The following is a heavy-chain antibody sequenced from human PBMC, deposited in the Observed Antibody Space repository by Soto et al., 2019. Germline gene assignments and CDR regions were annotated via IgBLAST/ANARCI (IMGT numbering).Heavy chain of an antibody. Sequence: SGGSLRLSCVASGFSLSTYAMTWVRQAPGKGLEWVSSISGNSDNTFYADSVKGRFTISRDKSKNTLFLQMESLRVEDTAVYYCAKGGGRSSYGYSDYWGRGTLVTVSS. D-gene: IGHD5-18*01. J-gene: IGHJ4*02. CDR1: GFSLSTYA. CDR3: AKGGGRSSYGYSDY. CDR2: ISGNSDNT. V-gene: IGHV3-23*01.